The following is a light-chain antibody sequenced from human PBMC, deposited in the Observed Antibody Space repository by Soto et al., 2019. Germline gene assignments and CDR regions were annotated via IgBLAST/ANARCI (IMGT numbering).Light chain of an antibody. V-gene: IGKV3-11*01. Sequence: EIVMTQSPATLSLSPGERATLSCRASQSVNRYLVWYQQKPGQAPRLLISDASIRATGVPARFSGSGSGTDFTLTISSLEPGDFAIYYCQQRAKWPDTFGQGTKVEIK. CDR1: QSVNRY. J-gene: IGKJ2*01. CDR2: DAS. CDR3: QQRAKWPDT.